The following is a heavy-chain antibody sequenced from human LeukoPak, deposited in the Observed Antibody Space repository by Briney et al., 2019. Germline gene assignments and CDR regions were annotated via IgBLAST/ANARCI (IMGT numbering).Heavy chain of an antibody. CDR1: GYTFTGYY. Sequence: ASVKVSCKASGYTFTGYYMHWVRQAPGQGLEWMGWINPNSGGTNYAQKFQGRVTMTTDTSTSTAYMELRSLRSDDTAVYYCARSPGYSYGPGNYWGQGTLVTVSS. CDR2: INPNSGGT. J-gene: IGHJ4*02. CDR3: ARSPGYSYGPGNY. D-gene: IGHD5-18*01. V-gene: IGHV1-2*02.